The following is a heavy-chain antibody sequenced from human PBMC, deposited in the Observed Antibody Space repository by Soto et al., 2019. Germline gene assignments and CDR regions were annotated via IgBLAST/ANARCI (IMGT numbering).Heavy chain of an antibody. D-gene: IGHD5-12*01. J-gene: IGHJ6*02. Sequence: SETLSLTCAVYGGSFSGYYWSWIRQPPGKGLEWIGEINHSGSTNYNPSLKSRVTISVDTSKNQFSLKLSSVTAADTAVYYCAREQWLREGMDVWGQGTTVTVSS. CDR2: INHSGST. CDR1: GGSFSGYY. CDR3: AREQWLREGMDV. V-gene: IGHV4-34*01.